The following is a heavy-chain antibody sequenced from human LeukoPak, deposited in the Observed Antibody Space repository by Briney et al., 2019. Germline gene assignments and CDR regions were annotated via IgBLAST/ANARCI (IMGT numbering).Heavy chain of an antibody. CDR3: ARGGNYWPQWWFDP. CDR1: GGSISTYY. D-gene: IGHD1-26*01. V-gene: IGHV4-59*01. J-gene: IGHJ5*02. Sequence: SETLSLTCTVSGGSISTYYWTWIRQPPGKGLEWIGYIYYTGSTSYNPSLKSRVTMSLDASKNQFSLELNSVTPADTAVYYCARGGNYWPQWWFDPWGRGTLVSVSS. CDR2: IYYTGST.